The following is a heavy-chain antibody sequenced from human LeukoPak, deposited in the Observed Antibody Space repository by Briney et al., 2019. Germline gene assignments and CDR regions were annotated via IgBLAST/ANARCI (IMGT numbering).Heavy chain of an antibody. V-gene: IGHV1-18*01. Sequence: GASVKVSCKASGYTFTSYGISWVRQAPGQGLEWMGWISAYNGNTDYAQKLQGRVTMTTDTSTSTAYMELRSLRSDDTAVYCCARAPRAAAMFGNAFDIWGQGTMVTVSS. CDR1: GYTFTSYG. CDR2: ISAYNGNT. D-gene: IGHD2-2*01. CDR3: ARAPRAAAMFGNAFDI. J-gene: IGHJ3*02.